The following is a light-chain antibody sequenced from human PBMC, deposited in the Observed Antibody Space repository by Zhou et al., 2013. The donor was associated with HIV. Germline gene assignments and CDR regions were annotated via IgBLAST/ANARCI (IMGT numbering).Light chain of an antibody. J-gene: IGKJ4*01. V-gene: IGKV3D-20*01. CDR3: QQYNRWPPLT. CDR1: QSVSSSY. Sequence: EIVLTQSPATLSLSPGERATLSCGASQSVSSSYLAWYQQKPGLAPRLLMYDASIRATGIPDRFSGRGSGTDFTLSIANLQSEDVAVYYCQQYNRWPPLTFGGGTQVEIK. CDR2: DAS.